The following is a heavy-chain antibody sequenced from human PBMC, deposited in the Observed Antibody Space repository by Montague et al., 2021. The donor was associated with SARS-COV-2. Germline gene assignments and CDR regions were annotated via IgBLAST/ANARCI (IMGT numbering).Heavy chain of an antibody. J-gene: IGHJ4*02. CDR3: ARPGSVSGWFYFDD. D-gene: IGHD6-19*01. Sequence: SETLSLTCAVYGGSLSGYYWGWIRQSPGKGLEWIGSLSSGGSTYYNPSXXSRVTISMDTSKNHFSLKVNSVTATDTAVYFCARPGSVSGWFYFDDWGQGTLVSVSS. V-gene: IGHV4-39*02. CDR2: LSSGGST. CDR1: GGSLSGYY.